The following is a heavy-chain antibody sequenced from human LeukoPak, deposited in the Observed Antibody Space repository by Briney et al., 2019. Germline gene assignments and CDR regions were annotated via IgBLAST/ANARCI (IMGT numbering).Heavy chain of an antibody. V-gene: IGHV3-30*04. CDR1: GFTFSIYA. D-gene: IGHD3-22*01. Sequence: GRSLRLSCAASGFTFSIYAMHWVRQAPGKGLEWVAVISYDESNKYYADSVKGRFTISRDNSKNTLYLQMNSLRAEDTAVYYCAKARGGGYYDSSGYYGLWGQGTLVTVSS. J-gene: IGHJ4*02. CDR3: AKARGGGYYDSSGYYGL. CDR2: ISYDESNK.